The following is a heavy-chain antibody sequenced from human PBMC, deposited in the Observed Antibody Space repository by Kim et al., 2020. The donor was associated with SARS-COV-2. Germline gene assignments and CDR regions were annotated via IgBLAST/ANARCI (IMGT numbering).Heavy chain of an antibody. CDR1: GFTFRSYA. CDR2: ISGSAGST. Sequence: GGSLRLSCAASGFTFRSYAMSWVRQAPGKGLEWVSTISGSAGSTYYADSVKGRFTISRDNSKNTLYLQMNSLRTEDTAVYYCAKDTFSPGGDFASWGQGTLVTVSS. J-gene: IGHJ4*02. D-gene: IGHD2-8*02. CDR3: AKDTFSPGGDFAS. V-gene: IGHV3-23*01.